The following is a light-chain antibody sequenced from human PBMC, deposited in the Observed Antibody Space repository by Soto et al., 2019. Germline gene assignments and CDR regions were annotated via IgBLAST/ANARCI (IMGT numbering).Light chain of an antibody. CDR2: GAS. J-gene: IGKJ3*01. Sequence: EIVLTQSPGTLSLSPGERATLSCRASQSVSSSYLAWYQQKPGQAPRLLIYGASSRATGIPDRFSGSGSGTDFTLTIISLVPEDFAVYYCQQYGSSPLTFGTGTKVDIK. CDR1: QSVSSSY. V-gene: IGKV3-20*01. CDR3: QQYGSSPLT.